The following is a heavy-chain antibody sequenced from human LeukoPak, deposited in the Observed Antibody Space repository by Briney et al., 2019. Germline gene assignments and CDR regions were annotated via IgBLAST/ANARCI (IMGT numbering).Heavy chain of an antibody. CDR3: ARDGGLLATGEVDY. Sequence: ASVKVSCKASGYTFTSCGISWVRRAPGQGLEWMGWISAYNGNTNYAQKLQGRVTMTTDTSTSTAYMELRSLRSDDTAVYYCARDGGLLATGEVDYWGQGTLVTVSS. V-gene: IGHV1-18*01. CDR1: GYTFTSCG. J-gene: IGHJ4*02. CDR2: ISAYNGNT. D-gene: IGHD7-27*01.